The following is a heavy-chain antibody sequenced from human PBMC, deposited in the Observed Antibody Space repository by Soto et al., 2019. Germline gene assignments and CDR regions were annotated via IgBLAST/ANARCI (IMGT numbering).Heavy chain of an antibody. J-gene: IGHJ6*02. Sequence: ETLALGSAFDGGSFSFYYSTWIRQAPGRGLELIGEINDSGGTNYNSSLKSRVTISVDTSKNQFSLILYSVTAADTAVYYCARDRQYYHFWSGYQNEGPYDMDVWGQGTPVTVSS. D-gene: IGHD3-3*02. CDR1: GGSFSFYY. V-gene: IGHV4-34*01. CDR2: INDSGGT. CDR3: ARDRQYYHFWSGYQNEGPYDMDV.